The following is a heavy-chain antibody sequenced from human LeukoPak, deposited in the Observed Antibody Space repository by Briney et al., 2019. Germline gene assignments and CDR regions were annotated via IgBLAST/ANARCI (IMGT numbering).Heavy chain of an antibody. J-gene: IGHJ4*02. Sequence: GGSLRLSCAASGFTFSSYAMHWVRQAPGKGLEYVSAISSNGGSTYYANSVKGRFTISRDNSKNTLYLQMNSLRAEDTAVYYCAKVIVATIPVHFDYWGQGTLVTVSS. CDR3: AKVIVATIPVHFDY. D-gene: IGHD5-12*01. CDR1: GFTFSSYA. V-gene: IGHV3-64*01. CDR2: ISSNGGST.